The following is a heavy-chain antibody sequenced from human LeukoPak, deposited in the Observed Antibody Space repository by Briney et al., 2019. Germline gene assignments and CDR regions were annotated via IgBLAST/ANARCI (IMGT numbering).Heavy chain of an antibody. J-gene: IGHJ4*02. V-gene: IGHV4-34*01. D-gene: IGHD3-22*01. CDR1: GGSFSGYY. CDR3: ARGRFDSSGYYHPSPDY. CDR2: INHSGST. Sequence: SETLPLTCAVYGGSFSGYYWSWIRQPPGKGLEWIGEINHSGSTNYNPSLKSRVTISVDTSKNQFSLKLSSVTAADTAVYYCARGRFDSSGYYHPSPDYWGQGTLVTVSS.